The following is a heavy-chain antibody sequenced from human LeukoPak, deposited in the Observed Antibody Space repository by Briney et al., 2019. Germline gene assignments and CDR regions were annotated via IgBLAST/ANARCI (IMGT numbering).Heavy chain of an antibody. V-gene: IGHV1-2*02. Sequence: ASVKVSCKASGYTFTCYYMHWVRQAPGQGLEWMGWINPNSGGTNYAQKFQGRVTMTRDTSISTAYMELSKLRSDDTAVYYCASGTLQRGYSGYGGEYYFDYWGQGTLVTVSS. D-gene: IGHD5-12*01. J-gene: IGHJ4*02. CDR1: GYTFTCYY. CDR2: INPNSGGT. CDR3: ASGTLQRGYSGYGGEYYFDY.